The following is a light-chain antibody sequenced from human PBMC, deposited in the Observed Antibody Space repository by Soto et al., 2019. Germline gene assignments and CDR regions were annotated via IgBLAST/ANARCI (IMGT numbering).Light chain of an antibody. J-gene: IGKJ4*01. CDR3: QQLNSAPFT. V-gene: IGKV1-5*03. CDR1: QSISSW. Sequence: DIQMTQSPSTLSASVGDRVTITCRASQSISSWLAWYQQKPGKAPKLLTYKASSLESGVPSRFSGSGSGTEFTLTISSLQPDDFATYYCQQLNSAPFTFGGGTKVDIK. CDR2: KAS.